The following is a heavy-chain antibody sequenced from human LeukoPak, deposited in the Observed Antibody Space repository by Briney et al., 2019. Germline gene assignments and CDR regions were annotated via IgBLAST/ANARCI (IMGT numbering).Heavy chain of an antibody. Sequence: GSLRLSCAASGFTFDDYAMHWVRQAPGKGLEWVSSISSSSSYIYYADSVKGRFTISRDNAKNSLYLQMNSLRAEDTAVYYCARDLGQYYDTSDNWFDPWGQGTLVTVSS. J-gene: IGHJ5*02. CDR1: GFTFDDYA. CDR3: ARDLGQYYDTSDNWFDP. V-gene: IGHV3-21*01. CDR2: ISSSSSYI. D-gene: IGHD3-22*01.